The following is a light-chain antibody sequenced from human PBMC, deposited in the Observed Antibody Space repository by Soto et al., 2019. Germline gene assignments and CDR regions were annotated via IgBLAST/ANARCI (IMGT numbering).Light chain of an antibody. CDR1: SSDVGGYNY. V-gene: IGLV2-14*01. J-gene: IGLJ1*01. CDR2: GVS. CDR3: SSYTSTNTQV. Sequence: QSVLTQPPSASGSLGHSVTISCTGTSSDVGGYNYVSWYQHHPGKAPKLVIYGVSNRPSGVSYRFSGSKSGNTASLTISGLQAEDEADYYCSSYTSTNTQVFGTGTKVTVL.